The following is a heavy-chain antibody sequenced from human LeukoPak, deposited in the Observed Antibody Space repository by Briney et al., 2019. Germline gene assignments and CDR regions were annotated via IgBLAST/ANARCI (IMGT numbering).Heavy chain of an antibody. CDR1: GGSISSSSYY. V-gene: IGHV4-39*01. Sequence: SETLSLTCTVSGGSISSSSYYWGWIRQPPGKGPEWIGSIYYSGSTYYNPSLKSRVTISVDTSKNQFSLKLSSVTAADTAVYCCARADSSSWYREYYFDYWGQGTLVTVSS. D-gene: IGHD6-13*01. CDR3: ARADSSSWYREYYFDY. J-gene: IGHJ4*02. CDR2: IYYSGST.